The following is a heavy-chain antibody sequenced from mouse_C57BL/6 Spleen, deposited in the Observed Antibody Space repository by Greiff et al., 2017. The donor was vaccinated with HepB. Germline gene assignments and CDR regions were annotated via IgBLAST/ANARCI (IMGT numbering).Heavy chain of an antibody. CDR2: IYPGSGNT. D-gene: IGHD2-4*01. J-gene: IGHJ1*03. CDR1: GYTFTDYY. Sequence: QVQLKQSGAELVRPGASVKLSCKASGYTFTDYYINWVKQRPGQGLEWIARIYPGSGNTYYNEKFKGKATLTAEKSSSTAYMQLSSLTSEDSAVYFCAREGNYYDYEGGWYFDVWGTGTTVTVSS. V-gene: IGHV1-76*01. CDR3: AREGNYYDYEGGWYFDV.